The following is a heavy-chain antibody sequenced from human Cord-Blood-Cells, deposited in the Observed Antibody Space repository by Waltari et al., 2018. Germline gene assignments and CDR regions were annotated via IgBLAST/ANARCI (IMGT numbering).Heavy chain of an antibody. CDR3: ARGVYRSPYHSYSSSFDY. D-gene: IGHD6-6*01. V-gene: IGHV1-18*01. CDR1: GYTFTSSG. Sequence: QVQLVPAGAEVKKPGASVKVSCKASGYTFTSSGISWVRQAPGQGLEWLGWISPYNGNTNYAQKLQGRVTMTTDTSTSTAYMELRSLRSDDTAVYYCARGVYRSPYHSYSSSFDYWGQGTLVTVSS. J-gene: IGHJ4*02. CDR2: ISPYNGNT.